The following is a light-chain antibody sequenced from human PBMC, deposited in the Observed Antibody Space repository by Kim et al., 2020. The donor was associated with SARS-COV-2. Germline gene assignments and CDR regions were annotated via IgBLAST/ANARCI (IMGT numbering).Light chain of an antibody. J-gene: IGLJ2*01. V-gene: IGLV4-69*01. CDR3: QTWGSGIGV. CDR2: LYSDGRH. CDR1: TGQSNCA. Sequence: SVKRTCIRRTGQSNCAIAWLQQQPGKGPRYLMRLYSDGRHTKGDGIPDRFSGSTSGSEYSLTISSLQSEDEADYYCQTWGSGIGVFGGGTQLTVL.